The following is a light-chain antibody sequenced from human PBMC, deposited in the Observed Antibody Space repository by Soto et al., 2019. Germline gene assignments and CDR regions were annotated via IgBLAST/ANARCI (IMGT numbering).Light chain of an antibody. J-gene: IGKJ4*01. V-gene: IGKV3-20*01. CDR2: GAS. CDR1: QSVSIN. Sequence: EIVMTQSPATLSVSPGVRATLSCRASQSVSINLAWYQQKSGRAPRLLISGASTRATGIPDRFSGSGFGTDFSLTITRLEPEDFAVYYCQEYGTSPRLTFGGGTKVDIK. CDR3: QEYGTSPRLT.